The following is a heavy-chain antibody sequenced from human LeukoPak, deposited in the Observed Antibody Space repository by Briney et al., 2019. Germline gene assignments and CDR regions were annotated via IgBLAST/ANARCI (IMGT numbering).Heavy chain of an antibody. CDR1: GGSFSGPF. V-gene: IGHV4-34*01. CDR2: INESGNA. J-gene: IGHJ4*02. Sequence: PSETLSLTCAVYGGSFSGPFWSWIRQSPEKGLEWIGEINESGNANYNPSLRSRVTISIDTSRYHFSLELRSVTAADTAVYFCARGGTDCGGDCYSEKWGQGTLVTVSS. CDR3: ARGGTDCGGDCYSEK. D-gene: IGHD2-21*02.